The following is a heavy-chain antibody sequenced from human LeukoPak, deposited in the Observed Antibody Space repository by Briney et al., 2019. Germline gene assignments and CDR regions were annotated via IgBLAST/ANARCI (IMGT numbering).Heavy chain of an antibody. CDR2: IYWNDDK. V-gene: IGHV2-5*01. D-gene: IGHD2-2*01. CDR3: AHAYCSSTSCYPDY. Sequence: SGPTLVNPTQTLTLTCTFSGFSLSTSGVGVGWISQPPGKALEWLALIYWNDDKRYSPSLKSRLTITKDTSKNQVVLTMTNIDPVDTATYYCAHAYCSSTSCYPDYWGQGTLVTVSS. J-gene: IGHJ4*02. CDR1: GFSLSTSGVG.